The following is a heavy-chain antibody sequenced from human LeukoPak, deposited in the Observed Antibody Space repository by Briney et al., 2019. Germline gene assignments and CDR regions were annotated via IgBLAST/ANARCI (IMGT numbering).Heavy chain of an antibody. Sequence: SGPTLVNPTQTLTLTCTFSGFSLSTSGVGVGWIRQPPGKALEWLAVIYWDDDKRYRPSLRSRLTITKDTSKNQVVLTMTNMDPVDTATYFCIHNNFDSGNFDSWGQGTLVTVSS. CDR3: IHNNFDSGNFDS. D-gene: IGHD3-10*01. V-gene: IGHV2-5*02. J-gene: IGHJ4*02. CDR1: GFSLSTSGVG. CDR2: IYWDDDK.